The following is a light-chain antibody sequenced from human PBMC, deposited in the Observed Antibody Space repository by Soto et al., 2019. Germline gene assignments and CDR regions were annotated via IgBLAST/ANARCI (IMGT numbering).Light chain of an antibody. J-gene: IGKJ1*01. V-gene: IGKV3D-15*01. CDR2: DAS. CDR3: QQYNYWPRT. Sequence: EIVMTQSPATLSLSPGERATLSCRASQSLRSSLDWYKQKPGQAPRLLIYDASTRATDIPARFSASGSGTEFTLAISSLQSEDFAVYYCQQYNYWPRTVGHGTKVEI. CDR1: QSLRSS.